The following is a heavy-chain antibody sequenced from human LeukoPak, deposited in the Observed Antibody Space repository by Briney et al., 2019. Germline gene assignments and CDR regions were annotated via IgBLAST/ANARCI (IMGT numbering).Heavy chain of an antibody. CDR1: GYTFTSYY. Sequence: SVKVSCKSSGYTFTSYYIHWLRPAPGQGLEWMGRIIPMLDISKYVQKFQGKGTITADKSKNTAYMELSSLRSEDTAVYYCARDHGASAAAAVRYFDLWGRGTLVTVSS. V-gene: IGHV1-69*04. J-gene: IGHJ2*01. CDR3: ARDHGASAAAAVRYFDL. D-gene: IGHD6-13*01. CDR2: IIPMLDIS.